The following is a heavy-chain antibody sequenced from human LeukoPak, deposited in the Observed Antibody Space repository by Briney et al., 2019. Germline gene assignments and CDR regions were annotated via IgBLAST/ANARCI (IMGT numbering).Heavy chain of an antibody. CDR1: GFTFRTYW. CDR2: IKQDGSEK. CDR3: ARGRLGANDY. V-gene: IGHV3-7*01. Sequence: PGGSLRLSCAASGFTFRTYWMSWVRQAPGKGLEWVANIKQDGSEKYYVDSVKGRFTISRDNAKNSLYLQMKSLRVEDTAVYYCARGRLGANDYWGQGTLVTVSS. J-gene: IGHJ4*02. D-gene: IGHD1-26*01.